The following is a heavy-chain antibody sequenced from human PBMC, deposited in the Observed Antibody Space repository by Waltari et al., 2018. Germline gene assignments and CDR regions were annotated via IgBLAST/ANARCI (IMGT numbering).Heavy chain of an antibody. Sequence: EVQLVESGGGLVQPGGSLSLSCVASGFTHRSYWMAWVRQAPGKGLEWVANIKEDGSNKNYVDSVKGRFTISRDNAKNSLHLQMNSLRVEDTAVYFCARDRFGSLEYWGQGTLVTVSS. CDR2: IKEDGSNK. J-gene: IGHJ4*02. CDR3: ARDRFGSLEY. CDR1: GFTHRSYW. V-gene: IGHV3-7*01. D-gene: IGHD3-3*01.